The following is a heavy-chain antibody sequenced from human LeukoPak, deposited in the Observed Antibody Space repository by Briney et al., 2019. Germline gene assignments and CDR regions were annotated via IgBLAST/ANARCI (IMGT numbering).Heavy chain of an antibody. V-gene: IGHV3-21*01. CDR1: GFIFSTYS. CDR3: ARNPISVRGVDV. J-gene: IGHJ6*04. CDR2: ISSSTSYI. D-gene: IGHD3-10*01. Sequence: PGGSLRLSCAASGFIFSTYSMNWVRQAPGKGLEWVSSISSSTSYIYYADSVKGRFTISRDNAKNSLYLQMNSLRAEDTAVYYCARNPISVRGVDVWGKGTTVTVSS.